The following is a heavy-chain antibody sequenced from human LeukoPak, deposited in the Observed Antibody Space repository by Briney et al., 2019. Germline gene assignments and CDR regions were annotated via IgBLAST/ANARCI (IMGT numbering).Heavy chain of an antibody. V-gene: IGHV1-69*04. CDR1: GGTFSSYA. Sequence: EASVKVSCKASGGTFSSYAISWVRQAPGQGLEWMGRIIPILGIANYAQEFQGRVTITADKSTSTAYMELSSLRSEDTAVYYCASASGSPPWYFDLWGRGTLVTVSS. CDR3: ASASGSPPWYFDL. J-gene: IGHJ2*01. CDR2: IIPILGIA. D-gene: IGHD1-26*01.